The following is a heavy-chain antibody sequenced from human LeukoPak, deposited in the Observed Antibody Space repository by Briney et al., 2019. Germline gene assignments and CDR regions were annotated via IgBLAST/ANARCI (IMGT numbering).Heavy chain of an antibody. CDR3: ARGPRRYYDSSGYRYYFDY. Sequence: PSETLSLTCAVYGGSFSGYYWSWIRQPPGKGLEWIGEINHSGSTNYNPSLKSRVTISVGTSKNQFSLKLSSVTAADTAVYYCARGPRRYYDSSGYRYYFDYWGQGTLVTVSS. V-gene: IGHV4-34*01. J-gene: IGHJ4*02. CDR1: GGSFSGYY. CDR2: INHSGST. D-gene: IGHD3-22*01.